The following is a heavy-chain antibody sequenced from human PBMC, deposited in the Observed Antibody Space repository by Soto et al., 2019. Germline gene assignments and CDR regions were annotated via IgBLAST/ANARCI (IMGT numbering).Heavy chain of an antibody. CDR2: IYYSGST. J-gene: IGHJ4*02. Sequence: SETLSLTCTGSGGSISSSSYYWGWIRQPPGKGLEWIGSIYYSGSTYYNPSLKSRVTISVDTSKNQFSLKLSSVTAADTAVYYCARLRGYCRGGSCSTHFDYWGQGTLVTVSS. CDR3: ARLRGYCRGGSCSTHFDY. CDR1: GGSISSSSYY. V-gene: IGHV4-39*01. D-gene: IGHD2-15*01.